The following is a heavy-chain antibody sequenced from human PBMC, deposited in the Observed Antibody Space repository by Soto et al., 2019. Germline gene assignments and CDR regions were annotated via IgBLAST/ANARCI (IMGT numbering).Heavy chain of an antibody. CDR1: GGSFRSHY. D-gene: IGHD3-22*01. V-gene: IGHV4-59*11. CDR3: AMTARYYYDSSGRGGVYYYGMDV. J-gene: IGHJ6*02. Sequence: ETLSPTSTVSGGSFRSHYWSWSRQPPGHGLERTGYIYYSGSTNYNPSLKGRVTISVDTSKNQFSLKLSSVTAADTAVYYCAMTARYYYDSSGRGGVYYYGMDVWGQGTTVTVSS. CDR2: IYYSGST.